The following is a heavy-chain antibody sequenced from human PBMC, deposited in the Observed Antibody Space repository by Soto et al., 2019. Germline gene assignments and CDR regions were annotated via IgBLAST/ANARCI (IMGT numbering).Heavy chain of an antibody. Sequence: SKTLSLTCTVSGGSISSYYWSWIRQPPGKGLEWIGYIYYSGSTNYNPSLKSRVTISVDTSKNQFSLKLSSVTAADTAVYYCAGGSGDGYNYAFDIWGQGTMVTVSS. D-gene: IGHD5-12*01. J-gene: IGHJ3*02. CDR1: GGSISSYY. CDR2: IYYSGST. CDR3: AGGSGDGYNYAFDI. V-gene: IGHV4-59*01.